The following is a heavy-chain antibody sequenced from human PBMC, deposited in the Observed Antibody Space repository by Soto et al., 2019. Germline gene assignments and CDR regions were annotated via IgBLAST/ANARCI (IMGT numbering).Heavy chain of an antibody. V-gene: IGHV5-51*01. J-gene: IGHJ6*02. CDR3: ARQRSGYSGYDYAYYYYGMDV. CDR1: VDAFTTDW. CDR2: VYPGCCRI. Sequence: GESLKIPCKGSVDAFTTDWTGWMRQMPGKGLELMRVVYPGCCRIGYSPPFQGHVTIPADKSISTAYLQWSSLKASDTAMYYCARQRSGYSGYDYAYYYYGMDVWGQGTTVTVSS. D-gene: IGHD5-12*01.